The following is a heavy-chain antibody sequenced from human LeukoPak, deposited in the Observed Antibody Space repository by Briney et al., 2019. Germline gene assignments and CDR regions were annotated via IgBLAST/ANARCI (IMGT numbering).Heavy chain of an antibody. CDR3: ARDLNLPDAFDV. D-gene: IGHD1-14*01. CDR1: GFTFSSYG. Sequence: PGGSLRLSCAASGFTFSSYGMHWVRQAPGKGLEWVAVVWYDGGNKYYADSVKGRFTVSRDNSKNTLYLQMNTLRVEDMALYYCARDLNLPDAFDVWGQGTMVTVSS. V-gene: IGHV3-33*01. CDR2: VWYDGGNK. J-gene: IGHJ3*01.